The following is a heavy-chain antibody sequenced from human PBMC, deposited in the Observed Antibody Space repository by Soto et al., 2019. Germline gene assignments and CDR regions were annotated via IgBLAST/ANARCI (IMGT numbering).Heavy chain of an antibody. D-gene: IGHD6-19*01. CDR3: AKTIAVAGKMKEFDY. CDR2: ISGSGGST. V-gene: IGHV3-23*01. CDR1: GFTFSSYA. Sequence: GGSLRLSCAASGFTFSSYAMSWVRQAPGKGLEWVSAISGSGGSTYYTDSVKGRFTISRDNSKNTLYLQMNSLRAEDTAVYYCAKTIAVAGKMKEFDYWGQGTLVTVSS. J-gene: IGHJ4*02.